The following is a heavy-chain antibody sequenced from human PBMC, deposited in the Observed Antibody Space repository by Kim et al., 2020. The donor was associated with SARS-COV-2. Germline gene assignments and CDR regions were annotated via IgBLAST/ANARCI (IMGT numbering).Heavy chain of an antibody. CDR3: ARDPRIVYSGNWFDP. V-gene: IGHV1-3*01. D-gene: IGHD2-8*01. J-gene: IGHJ5*02. Sequence: QKFQARVTITRDTSASTAYMERSSLRSEDTAVYYCARDPRIVYSGNWFDPWGQGTLVTVSS.